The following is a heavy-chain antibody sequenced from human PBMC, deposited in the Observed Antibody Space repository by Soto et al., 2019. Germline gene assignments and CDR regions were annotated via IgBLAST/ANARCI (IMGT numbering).Heavy chain of an antibody. CDR1: GFTFGSYA. J-gene: IGHJ3*02. CDR2: ISGSGGTT. CDR3: AKTANGWFSAFDI. V-gene: IGHV3-23*01. Sequence: EVQLLESGGGLVQPGGSLSLSCAASGFTFGSYALSWVRQAPGKGLEWVSAISGSGGTTYYADSVKGRFTFSRDNSKNTLYLQMNSLRAEDTAVYYCAKTANGWFSAFDIWGQGTMVTVSS. D-gene: IGHD6-19*01.